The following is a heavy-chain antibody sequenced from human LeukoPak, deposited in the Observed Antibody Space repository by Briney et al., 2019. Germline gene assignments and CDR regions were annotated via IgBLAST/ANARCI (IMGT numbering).Heavy chain of an antibody. V-gene: IGHV3-48*01. CDR3: ASPLRLGGY. J-gene: IGHJ4*02. D-gene: IGHD3-16*01. CDR2: ISPSSSPI. CDR1: GFSFSTYS. Sequence: GGSLRLSCAASGFSFSTYSMTWVRQAPGKGLEWVSYISPSSSPIYYADSVKGRFTISRDNAKNSVYLQMNSLRAEDTAVYYCASPLRLGGYWGQGTLVTVSS.